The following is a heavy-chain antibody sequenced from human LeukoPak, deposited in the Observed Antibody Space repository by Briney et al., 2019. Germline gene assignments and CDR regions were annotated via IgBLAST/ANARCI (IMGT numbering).Heavy chain of an antibody. CDR1: GFAFTKFA. V-gene: IGHV3-23*01. CDR3: AKSGVILDSSSGYNFDY. D-gene: IGHD6-6*01. J-gene: IGHJ4*02. Sequence: GGSLRLSCAGSGFAFTKFAMTWVRQAPGKGLEWVSAISGSGGSTYYADSVKGRFTISRDNSKNTLYLQMNSLRAEDTAVYYCAKSGVILDSSSGYNFDYWGQGTLVTVSS. CDR2: ISGSGGST.